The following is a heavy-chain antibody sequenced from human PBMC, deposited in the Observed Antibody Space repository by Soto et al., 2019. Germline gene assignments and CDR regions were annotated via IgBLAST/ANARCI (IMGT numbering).Heavy chain of an antibody. CDR3: AKGRGGSTGCPPKFEY. V-gene: IGHV3-23*01. Sequence: EVQLLESGGGLVQPGGSLRLSCAASGFTFSESAMGWVRQAPGKGLEWVSGITKSGSNTYYPDSVRGRFTISRDNSQDGLYPPLIGVRAADPVVYCCAKGRGGSTGCPPKFEYWGQGTLVSVSS. J-gene: IGHJ4*02. CDR2: ITKSGSNT. D-gene: IGHD2-2*01. CDR1: GFTFSESA.